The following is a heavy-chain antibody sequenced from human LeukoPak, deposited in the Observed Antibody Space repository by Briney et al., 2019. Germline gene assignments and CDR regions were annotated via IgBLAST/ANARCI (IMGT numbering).Heavy chain of an antibody. J-gene: IGHJ6*03. V-gene: IGHV1-8*02. CDR2: MNPNSGNT. CDR1: GYTFTSYD. CDR3: AREESSSSDYMDV. Sequence: ASVKVSCKASGYTFTSYDINWVRQATGQGLEWMGWMNPNSGNTGYAQEFQGRVTMTRDTSTSTVYMELSSLRSEDTAVYYCAREESSSSDYMDVWGKGTTVTVSS. D-gene: IGHD6-6*01.